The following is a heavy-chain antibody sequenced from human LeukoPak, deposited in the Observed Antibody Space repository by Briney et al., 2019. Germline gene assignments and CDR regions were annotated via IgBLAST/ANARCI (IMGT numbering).Heavy chain of an antibody. CDR2: IYSGGST. CDR1: GFTVSSNY. V-gene: IGHV3-53*03. J-gene: IGHJ4*02. Sequence: GGSLRLSCAASGFTVSSNYMSWVRQAPGKGLEWVSIIYSGGSTNYADSVKGRFTISRDNSKNTLYLQMNSLRAEDTAVYYCAKDQDPHSYGSGSYAPFDYWGQGTLVTVSS. D-gene: IGHD3-10*01. CDR3: AKDQDPHSYGSGSYAPFDY.